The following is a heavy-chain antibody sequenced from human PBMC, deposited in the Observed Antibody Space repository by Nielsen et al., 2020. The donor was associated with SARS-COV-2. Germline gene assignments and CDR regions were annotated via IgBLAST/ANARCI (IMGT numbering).Heavy chain of an antibody. D-gene: IGHD1-26*01. V-gene: IGHV4-31*03. CDR2: IYYSGST. CDR3: ASGSGSYLYYFDY. Sequence: SETLSLTCTVSGGSISSGGYYWSWIRQHPGKGLEWIGYIYYSGSTYYNPSLKSRVTISVDTSKNQFSLKLSSVTAADTAVYYCASGSGSYLYYFDYWGQGTLVTVSS. CDR1: GGSISSGGYY. J-gene: IGHJ4*02.